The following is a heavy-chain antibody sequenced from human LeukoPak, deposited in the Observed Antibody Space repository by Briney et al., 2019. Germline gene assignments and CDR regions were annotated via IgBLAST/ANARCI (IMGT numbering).Heavy chain of an antibody. Sequence: GGSLRLSCSASGFTFSSYAMHWVRQAPGKGLEYVSAISSNGGSTYYADSVKGRFTISRDNSKNTLCLQMSSLRVEDTAGYYCVKDRIAGAGTPFDYWGQGTLVTVFS. CDR3: VKDRIAGAGTPFDY. J-gene: IGHJ4*02. CDR1: GFTFSSYA. D-gene: IGHD6-19*01. CDR2: ISSNGGST. V-gene: IGHV3-64D*09.